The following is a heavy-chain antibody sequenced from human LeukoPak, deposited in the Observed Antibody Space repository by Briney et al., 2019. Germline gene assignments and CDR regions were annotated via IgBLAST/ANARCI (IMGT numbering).Heavy chain of an antibody. D-gene: IGHD3-10*01. J-gene: IGHJ4*02. CDR3: ERGTMVRGVPRDY. CDR2: INPNSGGT. CDR1: GYTFTGYY. V-gene: IGHV1-2*06. Sequence: GASVKVSCKASGYTFTGYYLHWVRQAPGQGLEWMGRINPNSGGTNYAQKFQGRVTMTRDTSISTAYMELSRLRSDDTAVYYCERGTMVRGVPRDYWGQGTLVTVSS.